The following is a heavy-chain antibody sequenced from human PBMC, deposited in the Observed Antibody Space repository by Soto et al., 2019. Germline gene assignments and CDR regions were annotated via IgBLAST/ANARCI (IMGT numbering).Heavy chain of an antibody. J-gene: IGHJ4*02. V-gene: IGHV4-4*02. D-gene: IGHD3-10*01. CDR3: ARLVYDTRLNYMYFDF. Sequence: PSETLSLTCAVSGVSISSGNWSTWVRQSPQRGLEYIGEIFHDGTANYYPSFERRVAISVDTSKNQFSLTLTSVTAADTAIYFCARLVYDTRLNYMYFDFWGQGTLVTVSS. CDR1: GVSISSGNW. CDR2: IFHDGTA.